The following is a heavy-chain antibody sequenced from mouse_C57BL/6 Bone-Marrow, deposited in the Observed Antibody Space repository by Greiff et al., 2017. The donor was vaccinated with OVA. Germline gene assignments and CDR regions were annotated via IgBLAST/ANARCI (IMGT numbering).Heavy chain of an antibody. CDR1: GYTFTGYW. J-gene: IGHJ1*03. CDR3: ARPYIPNRYWYFDV. Sequence: VQLQQSGAELMKPGASVKLSCKATGYTFTGYWIEWVKQRPGHGLEWIGEILPGSSSTNYNEKFKGKATFTADTSSNTAYMQLSSLTTEDSAIYYCARPYIPNRYWYFDVWGTGTTVTVSS. D-gene: IGHD1-3*01. V-gene: IGHV1-9*01. CDR2: ILPGSSST.